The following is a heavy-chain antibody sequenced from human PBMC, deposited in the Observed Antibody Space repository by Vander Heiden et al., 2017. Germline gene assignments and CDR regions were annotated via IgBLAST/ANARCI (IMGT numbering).Heavy chain of an antibody. J-gene: IGHJ6*02. D-gene: IGHD6-25*01. Sequence: QVQLVESGGGVVQPGRSLRLSCAASGFTFSSYGMHWVRQAPGKGLEWVAVIWYDGSNKYYEDSVKGRFTISRDNSKNTLYLQMNSLRAEDTAVYYCARSKGQRGRLIYYYYGMDVWGQGTTVTVAS. CDR1: GFTFSSYG. CDR2: IWYDGSNK. V-gene: IGHV3-33*01. CDR3: ARSKGQRGRLIYYYYGMDV.